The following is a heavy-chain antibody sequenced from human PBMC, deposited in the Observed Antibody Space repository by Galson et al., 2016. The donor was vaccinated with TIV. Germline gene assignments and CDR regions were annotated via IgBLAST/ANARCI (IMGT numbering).Heavy chain of an antibody. CDR3: ATCSGASGTFDY. CDR2: IDPGADTT. V-gene: IGHV1-46*01. CDR1: GYTFTRYY. Sequence: SVKVSCKASGYTFTRYYMHWVRQAPGQGLEWMGVIDPGADTTTYAQKFQGRVTMTRDTSTSTVYMGLSSLRSDDTAVYYCATCSGASGTFDYWGQGALVTVSS. D-gene: IGHD2-15*01. J-gene: IGHJ4*02.